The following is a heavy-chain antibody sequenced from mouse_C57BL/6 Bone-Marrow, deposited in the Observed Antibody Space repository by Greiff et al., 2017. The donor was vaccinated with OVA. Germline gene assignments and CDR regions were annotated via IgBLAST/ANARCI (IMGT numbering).Heavy chain of an antibody. CDR1: GYTFTSYW. CDR3: VRGVWSLLREFDY. Sequence: QVQLQQPGAELVMPGASVKLSCKASGYTFTSYWMHWVKQRPGQGLEWIGEIDPSDSYTNYNQKFKGKSTLTVDKSSSTAYMQLSSLTSEDSAVYYCVRGVWSLLREFDYWGQGTTLTVSS. V-gene: IGHV1-69*01. D-gene: IGHD2-10*02. CDR2: IDPSDSYT. J-gene: IGHJ2*01.